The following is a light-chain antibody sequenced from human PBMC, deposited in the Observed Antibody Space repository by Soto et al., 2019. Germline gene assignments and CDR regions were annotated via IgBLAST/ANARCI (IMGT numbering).Light chain of an antibody. Sequence: EIVLTQSPGTLSLSPGERATLSCRASQSVSSSYLAWYQQKPGQAPRLLIYGASSRATGLPDRFSGSGSGTEFTLTISRLEPEDFAVYYCQQYGSSRATFGQGTKVEIK. CDR1: QSVSSSY. CDR2: GAS. J-gene: IGKJ1*01. V-gene: IGKV3-20*01. CDR3: QQYGSSRAT.